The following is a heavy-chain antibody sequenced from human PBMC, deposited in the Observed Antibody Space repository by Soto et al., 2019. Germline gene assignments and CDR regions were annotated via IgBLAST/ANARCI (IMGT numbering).Heavy chain of an antibody. CDR2: ITPSSNYI. D-gene: IGHD6-6*01. J-gene: IGHJ4*02. Sequence: EVQLVESGGGLVKPGGSLRLSCAASGFTFSSYTMNWVRQAPGKGLEWVSSITPSSNYIYYADSVKGRFTISRDNANNSLYLQMNSLRAEDTAVYYCHCSSFVWGQGALVTVSS. CDR3: HCSSFV. CDR1: GFTFSSYT. V-gene: IGHV3-21*06.